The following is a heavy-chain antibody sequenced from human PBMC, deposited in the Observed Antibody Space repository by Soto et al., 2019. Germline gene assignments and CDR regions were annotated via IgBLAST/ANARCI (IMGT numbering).Heavy chain of an antibody. CDR2: IIPIFGTA. Sequence: QVQLVQSGAEVKKPGSSVKVSCKASGGTFSSYAISWVRQAPGQGLEWMGGIIPIFGTANYAQKFQGRVTTTADESTSTAYMEMSSLRSEDTAVYYCASPTKPLYYYYGMDVWGQGTTVTVSS. CDR1: GGTFSSYA. D-gene: IGHD1-1*01. J-gene: IGHJ6*02. CDR3: ASPTKPLYYYYGMDV. V-gene: IGHV1-69*12.